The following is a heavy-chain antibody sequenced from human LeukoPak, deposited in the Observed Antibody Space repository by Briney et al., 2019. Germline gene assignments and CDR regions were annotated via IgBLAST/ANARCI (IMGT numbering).Heavy chain of an antibody. Sequence: GGSLRLSCAASGFTFSSYGMSWVRQAPGKGLEWVSAISGSGGSTYYADSVKGRFTISRDNSKNTLYLQMNSLRAEDTAVYYCAADSSGWYSTDYWGQGTLVTVSS. V-gene: IGHV3-23*01. J-gene: IGHJ4*02. CDR3: AADSSGWYSTDY. CDR2: ISGSGGST. D-gene: IGHD6-19*01. CDR1: GFTFSSYG.